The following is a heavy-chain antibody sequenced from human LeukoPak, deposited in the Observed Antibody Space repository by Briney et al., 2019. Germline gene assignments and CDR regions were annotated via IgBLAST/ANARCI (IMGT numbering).Heavy chain of an antibody. Sequence: GGSLRLSCAASGFTFSDYYMSWIRQAPGKGLEWVSYISSSGSTIYYADSVKGRFTISRDNAKNSLYLQMNSLRAEDTAVYYCASVDISGYPDYWGQGTLVTVSS. J-gene: IGHJ4*02. CDR1: GFTFSDYY. CDR2: ISSSGSTI. CDR3: ASVDISGYPDY. V-gene: IGHV3-11*04. D-gene: IGHD3-22*01.